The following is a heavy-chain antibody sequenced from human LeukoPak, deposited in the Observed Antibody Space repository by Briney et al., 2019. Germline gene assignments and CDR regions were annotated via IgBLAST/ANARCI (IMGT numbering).Heavy chain of an antibody. CDR2: ISAYIGTA. V-gene: IGHV1-18*01. D-gene: IGHD6-19*01. CDR3: ARENPLPVAGTADYYYGMDV. Sequence: ASVKVSCKASGYTFTSYGISWVRQAPGQGLEWMGWISAYIGTANYAQKLQGRVTMTTDTSTSTAYMELRSLRSDDTAVYYCARENPLPVAGTADYYYGMDVWGQGTTVTVSS. J-gene: IGHJ6*02. CDR1: GYTFTSYG.